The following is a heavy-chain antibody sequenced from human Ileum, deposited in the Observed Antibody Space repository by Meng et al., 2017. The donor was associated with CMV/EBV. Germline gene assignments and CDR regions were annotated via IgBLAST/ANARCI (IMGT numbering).Heavy chain of an antibody. D-gene: IGHD2-21*01. CDR2: IQQDGSEK. J-gene: IGHJ4*02. CDR1: GFTLSGSW. V-gene: IGHV3-7*01. Sequence: GESLKISCAASGFTLSGSWMTWVRQAPGKGLEWVANIQQDGSEKHYVDAVKGRFTISRDNAKNSLSLQMDSLRADDTAGYYCARVGDYSLKDWGQGTLVTVSS. CDR3: ARVGDYSLKD.